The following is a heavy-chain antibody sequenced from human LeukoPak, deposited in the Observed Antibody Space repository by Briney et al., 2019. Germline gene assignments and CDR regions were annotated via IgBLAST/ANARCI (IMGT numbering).Heavy chain of an antibody. Sequence: PSETLSLTCNVSYYSIGRGYYWGWIRPPPGKGLEWIGSVYRDGSATYNPSLNSRVTISVDTSKNQLSLKLSSVTAADTAVYYCARLITGAGYLIDYWGQGTLVTVSS. D-gene: IGHD3-16*01. CDR2: VYRDGSA. CDR1: YYSIGRGYY. J-gene: IGHJ4*02. CDR3: ARLITGAGYLIDY. V-gene: IGHV4-38-2*02.